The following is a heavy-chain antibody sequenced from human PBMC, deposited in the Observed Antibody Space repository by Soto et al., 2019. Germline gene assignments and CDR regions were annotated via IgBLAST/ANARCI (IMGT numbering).Heavy chain of an antibody. D-gene: IGHD2-2*02. CDR1: VFTVSSNY. Sequence: EVQLVESGGGLIQPGGSLRLSCAASVFTVSSNYMSWVRQAPGKGLEWVSVIYSGGSTYYADSVKGRFTISRDNSKNTLYLQMNSLRAEDTAVYYCARPRGYCSSTSCYSYYGMDVWGQGTTVTVSS. J-gene: IGHJ6*02. V-gene: IGHV3-53*01. CDR2: IYSGGST. CDR3: ARPRGYCSSTSCYSYYGMDV.